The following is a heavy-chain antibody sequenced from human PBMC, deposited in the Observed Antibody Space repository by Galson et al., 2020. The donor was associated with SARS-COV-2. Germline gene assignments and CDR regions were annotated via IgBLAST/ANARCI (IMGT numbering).Heavy chain of an antibody. CDR2: IYYSGST. Sequence: SETLSLTCTVSGGSISSSSYYWGWIRQPPGKGLEWIGSIYYSGSTYYNPSLKSRVTISVDTSKNQFSLKLSSVTAADTAVYYCATSPSNYEHYFDYWGQGTLVTVSS. V-gene: IGHV4-39*07. CDR1: GGSISSSSYY. D-gene: IGHD1-7*01. J-gene: IGHJ4*02. CDR3: ATSPSNYEHYFDY.